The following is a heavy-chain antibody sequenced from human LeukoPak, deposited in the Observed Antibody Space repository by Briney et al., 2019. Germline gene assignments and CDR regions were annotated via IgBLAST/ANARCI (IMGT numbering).Heavy chain of an antibody. CDR3: ARAGRDSNYDFDYHMDV. Sequence: GASVKVSCKASRGTFTSYAINWVRQAPGQGLEYLGGGIPNFRRTKYAQKFEGRVTITTDETTAYMELRSLTSEDTAVYYCARAGRDSNYDFDYHMDVWGKGTTVTVSS. D-gene: IGHD3-16*01. J-gene: IGHJ6*03. CDR1: RGTFTSYA. CDR2: GIPNFRRT. V-gene: IGHV1-69*05.